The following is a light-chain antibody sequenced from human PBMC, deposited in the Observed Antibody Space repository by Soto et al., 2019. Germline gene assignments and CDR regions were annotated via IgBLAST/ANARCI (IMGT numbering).Light chain of an antibody. CDR3: QQYNSDST. CDR2: KAA. Sequence: IQMTQSPSTLSASVGDRVTITCRASQSISIWLAWYQQKPGKAPKLLIYKAASLESEVPSRFSGNGSGTEFTLTINSLQPDDSATYYCQQYNSDSTFGQGTKVEIK. V-gene: IGKV1-5*03. J-gene: IGKJ1*01. CDR1: QSISIW.